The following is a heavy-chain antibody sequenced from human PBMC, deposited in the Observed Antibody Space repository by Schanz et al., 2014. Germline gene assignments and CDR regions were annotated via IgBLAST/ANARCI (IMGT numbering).Heavy chain of an antibody. CDR2: ISYSGST. V-gene: IGHV4-34*02. CDR3: ARRGSYNWFDP. J-gene: IGHJ5*02. D-gene: IGHD5-12*01. CDR1: GGSFSGYF. Sequence: QVQLQQWGAGLLKPSETLSLTCDVYGGSFSGYFWSWIRQPPGKGLEWIGYISYSGSTSFNPSLRSRLTRSVATSKNQFSLRLSSVTAADTAVYYCARRGSYNWFDPWGQGTLVTVSS.